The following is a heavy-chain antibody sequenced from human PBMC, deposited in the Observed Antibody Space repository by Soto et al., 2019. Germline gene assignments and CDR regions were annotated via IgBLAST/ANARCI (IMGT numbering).Heavy chain of an antibody. Sequence: SETLSLTCTVSGGSISTTIYYWGWIRQPPGEGLEWIGIIYYTGSTYYNPSLKSRVTISVDTSKSQFSLNLNSVTAADTAVYYCARGYDILTGPLDYWGPGTLVTVPQ. J-gene: IGHJ4*02. V-gene: IGHV4-39*01. CDR3: ARGYDILTGPLDY. CDR2: IYYTGST. D-gene: IGHD3-9*01. CDR1: GGSISTTIYY.